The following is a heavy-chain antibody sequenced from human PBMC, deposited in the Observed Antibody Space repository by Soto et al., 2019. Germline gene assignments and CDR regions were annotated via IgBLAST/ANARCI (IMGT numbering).Heavy chain of an antibody. CDR3: AKDIKGSYNAHYYYYYGMDV. Sequence: XGSLRLSCAASGFTFSSYAMSGVRQAPGKGLEWVSAISGSVGSTYYADSVKGRFTISRDNSKNTLYLQMNSLRAEDTAVYYCAKDIKGSYNAHYYYYYGMDVWGQGTTVTVSS. V-gene: IGHV3-23*01. D-gene: IGHD1-1*01. CDR2: ISGSVGST. CDR1: GFTFSSYA. J-gene: IGHJ6*02.